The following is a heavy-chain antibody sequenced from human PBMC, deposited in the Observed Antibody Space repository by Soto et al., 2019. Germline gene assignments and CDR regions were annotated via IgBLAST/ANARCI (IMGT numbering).Heavy chain of an antibody. V-gene: IGHV3-30*18. CDR3: AKGPFIPVAGTPPGAFDM. Sequence: QVQLVESGGNVVQPGRSLRLSCAASGFIFRTYGMHWVRQAPGKGLEWVAVISYSGNKKAYADSVKGRFAISRDNSNNTRYLQIDSLTAADSAVYYCAKGPFIPVAGTPPGAFDMWGQGTMVTVSS. CDR1: GFIFRTYG. J-gene: IGHJ3*02. CDR2: ISYSGNKK. D-gene: IGHD6-19*01.